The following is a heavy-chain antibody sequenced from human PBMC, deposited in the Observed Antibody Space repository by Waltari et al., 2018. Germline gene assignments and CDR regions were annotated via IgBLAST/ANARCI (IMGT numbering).Heavy chain of an antibody. Sequence: QLQLQESGPGLVKPSETLSLTCTVSGGSISSSSYYWGWIRQPPGKGLEWIGSIYYSGSTYYNPSLKSRVTISVDTSKNQFSLKLSSVTAADTAVYYCATVSPNYYDSSGYPQMYAFDIWGQGTMVTVSS. CDR3: ATVSPNYYDSSGYPQMYAFDI. D-gene: IGHD3-22*01. J-gene: IGHJ3*02. CDR2: IYYSGST. CDR1: GGSISSSSYY. V-gene: IGHV4-39*07.